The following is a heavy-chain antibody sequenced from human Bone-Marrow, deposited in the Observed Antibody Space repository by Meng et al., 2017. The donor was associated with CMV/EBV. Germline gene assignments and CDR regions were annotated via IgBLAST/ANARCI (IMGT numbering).Heavy chain of an antibody. Sequence: GESLKISCAGFGFNFRNYWMGWVRQAPGQGLEWVANIKQDGREKYYVDSAKGRFTMSRDNAKNSLYLQMNSLRAEETAVDYCVRGYCSSTGCYHDYFDYWGQGTLVTVSS. D-gene: IGHD2-2*01. J-gene: IGHJ4*02. CDR2: IKQDGREK. V-gene: IGHV3-7*01. CDR3: VRGYCSSTGCYHDYFDY. CDR1: GFNFRNYW.